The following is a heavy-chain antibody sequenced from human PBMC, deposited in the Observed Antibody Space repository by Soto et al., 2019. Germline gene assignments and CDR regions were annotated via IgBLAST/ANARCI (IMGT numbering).Heavy chain of an antibody. D-gene: IGHD6-13*01. V-gene: IGHV3-23*01. J-gene: IGHJ5*02. Sequence: EVQLLESGGGLVQPGGSLRLSCAASGFTFRSYAMSWVRQAPGKGLEWVSAISGSGGSTYYVDSVKGRFTISRDNSKNTRYVQMNSLRAEDTAVYYCAKDLGQQVGGVFGHWGQGTLVTVSS. CDR3: AKDLGQQVGGVFGH. CDR2: ISGSGGST. CDR1: GFTFRSYA.